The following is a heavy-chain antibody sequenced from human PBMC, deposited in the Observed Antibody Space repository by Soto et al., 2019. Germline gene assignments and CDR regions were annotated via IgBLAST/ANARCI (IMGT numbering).Heavy chain of an antibody. CDR3: ARVQAKDFWDSDPYYYYGMDV. J-gene: IGHJ6*02. V-gene: IGHV1-69*13. Sequence: SVKVSCRASGGTFSSYAISWVRQAPGQGLEWMGGIIPIFGTANYAQKFQGRVTITADESTSTAYMELSSLRSEDTAVYYCARVQAKDFWDSDPYYYYGMDVWGLGTTVTVSS. CDR2: IIPIFGTA. D-gene: IGHD3-3*01. CDR1: GGTFSSYA.